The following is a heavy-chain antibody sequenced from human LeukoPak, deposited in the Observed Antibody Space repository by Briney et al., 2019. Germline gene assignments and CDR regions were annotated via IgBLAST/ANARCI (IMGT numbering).Heavy chain of an antibody. Sequence: ASVKVSCKVSGYTLTELSMHWVRQAPGKGLEWMGGFDPEDGETIYAQKFQGRVTMTTDTSTSTAYMELRSLRSDDTAVYYCARGPPLCSSTSCYIPDNRYWGQGTLVTVSS. D-gene: IGHD2-2*02. CDR3: ARGPPLCSSTSCYIPDNRY. CDR2: FDPEDGET. V-gene: IGHV1-24*01. CDR1: GYTLTELS. J-gene: IGHJ4*02.